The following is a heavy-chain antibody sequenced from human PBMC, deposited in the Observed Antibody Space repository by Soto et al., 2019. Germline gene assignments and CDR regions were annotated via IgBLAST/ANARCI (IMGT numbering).Heavy chain of an antibody. CDR1: GFTFSIYG. CDR3: AKISDSSTDFDY. V-gene: IGHV3-30*18. CDR2: ISYDGSNK. Sequence: PGGSLRLSCAASGFTFSIYGMHWVRQAPGKGLEWVAVISYDGSNKYYADSVKGRFTISRDNSKNTLYLQMNSLRAEDTAVYYCAKISDSSTDFDYWGQGTLVTAPQ. D-gene: IGHD6-6*01. J-gene: IGHJ4*02.